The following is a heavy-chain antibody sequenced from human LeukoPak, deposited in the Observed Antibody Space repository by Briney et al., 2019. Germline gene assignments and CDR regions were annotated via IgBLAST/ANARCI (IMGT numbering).Heavy chain of an antibody. CDR3: ARQGSGSYLFDY. CDR2: IKQDGSEK. V-gene: IGHV3-7*01. D-gene: IGHD3-10*01. CDR1: GFPLSSYW. J-gene: IGHJ4*02. Sequence: GGSLRLSCVASGFPLSSYWMSWVRQAPGKGLEWVANIKQDGSEKYYVDSVKGRFTISRDNAKNSLYLQMNSLRAEDTAVHYCARQGSGSYLFDYWGQGTLVTVSS.